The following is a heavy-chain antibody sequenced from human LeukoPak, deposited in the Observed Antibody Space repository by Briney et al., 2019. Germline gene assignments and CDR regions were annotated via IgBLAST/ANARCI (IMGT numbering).Heavy chain of an antibody. CDR3: ARDKVVGATHFDY. CDR1: GLTFSSYW. D-gene: IGHD1-26*01. J-gene: IGHJ4*02. CDR2: IKQDGSEK. V-gene: IGHV3-7*01. Sequence: GGSLRLSCAASGLTFSSYWMSWVRQAPGKGLEWVANIKQDGSEKYYVDSVKGRFTISRDNAKNSLYLQMNSLRAEDTAVYYCARDKVVGATHFDYWGQGTLVTVSS.